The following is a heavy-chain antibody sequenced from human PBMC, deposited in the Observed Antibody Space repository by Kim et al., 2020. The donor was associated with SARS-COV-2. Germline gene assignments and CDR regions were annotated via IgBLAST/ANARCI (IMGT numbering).Heavy chain of an antibody. CDR2: ISASGVGT. Sequence: GGSLRLSCVASGFTFNNYAMTWFRQAPGRGLEWLSTISASGVGTDYIDSVRGRFTISRDNSKNMLYLQMNSLRAEDTAIFYCAKRRDGYYPDDYWGQGT. D-gene: IGHD1-26*01. V-gene: IGHV3-23*01. CDR3: AKRRDGYYPDDY. J-gene: IGHJ4*02. CDR1: GFTFNNYA.